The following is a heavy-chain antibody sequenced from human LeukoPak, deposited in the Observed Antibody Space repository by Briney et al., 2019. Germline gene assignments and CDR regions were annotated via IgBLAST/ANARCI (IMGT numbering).Heavy chain of an antibody. V-gene: IGHV4-61*02. CDR3: ARDLGGSYYFDY. D-gene: IGHD1-26*01. CDR1: GGSISSGSYY. Sequence: SETLSLTCTVSGGSISSGSYYWSWIRQPAGKGLEWIGRIYTSGSTNYNPSLKSRVTISVDTSKNQFSLKLCSVTAADTAVHYCARDLGGSYYFDYWGQGTLVTVSS. CDR2: IYTSGST. J-gene: IGHJ4*02.